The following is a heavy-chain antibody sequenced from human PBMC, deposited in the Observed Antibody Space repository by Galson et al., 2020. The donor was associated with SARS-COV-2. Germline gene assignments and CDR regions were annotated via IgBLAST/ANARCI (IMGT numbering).Heavy chain of an antibody. Sequence: GESLKISCAASGFTFSSYAMSWVRQAPGKGLEWVSAISGSGGSTYYADSVKGRFTISRDNSKNTLYLQMNSLRAEDTAVYYCAKGVAATLLYYYYYMDVWGKGTTVTVSS. CDR1: GFTFSSYA. V-gene: IGHV3-23*01. CDR2: ISGSGGST. CDR3: AKGVAATLLYYYYYMDV. J-gene: IGHJ6*03. D-gene: IGHD2-15*01.